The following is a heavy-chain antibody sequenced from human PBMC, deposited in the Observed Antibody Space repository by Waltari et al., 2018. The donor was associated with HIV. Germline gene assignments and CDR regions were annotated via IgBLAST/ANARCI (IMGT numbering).Heavy chain of an antibody. V-gene: IGHV3-11*04. CDR1: GFSFSDSY. CDR3: ARDRGYTYGPPDF. Sequence: QVQLVESGGGLVKPGGSLRLSCAASGFSFSDSYMTWIRQGPGPRLEWVSYISNSGTNKYYADSVKGRFTVSRDNAKNSLYLQMNSLRAEDTAVYYCARDRGYTYGPPDFWGQGTLVTVSS. J-gene: IGHJ4*02. D-gene: IGHD5-18*01. CDR2: ISNSGTNK.